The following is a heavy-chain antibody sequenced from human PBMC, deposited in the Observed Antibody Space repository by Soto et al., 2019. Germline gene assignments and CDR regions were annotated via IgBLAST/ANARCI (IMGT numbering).Heavy chain of an antibody. CDR3: AKDRPRRTSGYVFDY. Sequence: EVQLLESGGKLVQPGGSLTLSCAASGFTFSTYAMAWFRQAPGKGLEWVSGVSASGLNTDYADPVKGRFYISRDNSKNTVSLHMNSLRAEDTALYYFAKDRPRRTSGYVFDYWGQGTAVTVSS. CDR1: GFTFSTYA. V-gene: IGHV3-23*01. D-gene: IGHD5-18*01. J-gene: IGHJ4*02. CDR2: VSASGLNT.